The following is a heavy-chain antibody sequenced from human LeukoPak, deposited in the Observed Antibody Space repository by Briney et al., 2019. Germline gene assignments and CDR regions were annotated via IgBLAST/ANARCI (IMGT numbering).Heavy chain of an antibody. J-gene: IGHJ4*02. CDR3: ARKLGRWESYYFDY. D-gene: IGHD7-27*01. CDR1: GFTFSSYG. CDR2: ISYDGSNK. Sequence: GGSLRLSCAASGFTFSSYGMHWVRQAPGKGLEWVAVISYDGSNKYYADSVKGRFTISRDNSKNTLYLQMNSLRAEDTAVYYCARKLGRWESYYFDYWGQGTLVTVSS. V-gene: IGHV3-30*03.